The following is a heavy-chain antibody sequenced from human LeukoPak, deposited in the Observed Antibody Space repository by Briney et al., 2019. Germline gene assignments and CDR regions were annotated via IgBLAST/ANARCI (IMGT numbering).Heavy chain of an antibody. J-gene: IGHJ4*02. CDR1: GGSLIGYY. D-gene: IGHD1-1*01. CDR2: INHRGSA. V-gene: IGHV4-34*01. CDR3: GRHNWNEADPNQ. Sequence: SETPSLTCAVSGGSLIGYYGTWIRQPPGKGLEWIGEINHRGSANYNPSLKSRVTLSVDTSNNQFSLRLNFVTAADTAVYYCGRHNWNEADPNQGGEGSLVIVSS.